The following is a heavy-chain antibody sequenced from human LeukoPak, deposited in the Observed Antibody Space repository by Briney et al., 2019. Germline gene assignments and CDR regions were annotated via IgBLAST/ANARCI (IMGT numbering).Heavy chain of an antibody. J-gene: IGHJ4*02. CDR3: ARQAVVDYFDY. D-gene: IGHD2-15*01. Sequence: GGSLRLSCAASGFTFSSYSMNWVRQAPGKRLEWVSSISSSSSYIYYADSVKGRFTISRDNAKNSLYLQMNSLRAEDTAVYYCARQAVVDYFDYWGQGTLVTVSS. CDR1: GFTFSSYS. CDR2: ISSSSSYI. V-gene: IGHV3-21*01.